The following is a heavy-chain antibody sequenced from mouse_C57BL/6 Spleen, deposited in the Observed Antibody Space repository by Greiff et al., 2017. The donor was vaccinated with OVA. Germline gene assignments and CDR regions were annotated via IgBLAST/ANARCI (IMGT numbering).Heavy chain of an antibody. CDR2: IDPSDSYT. V-gene: IGHV1-69*01. Sequence: QVQLKQPGAELVMPGASVKLSCKASGYTFTSYWMHWVKQRPGQGLEWIGEIDPSDSYTNYNQKFKGKFTLTVDKSSSTAYMQLSSLTSEDSAVYYCARKTGTFPYWYFDVWGTGTTVTVSS. D-gene: IGHD4-1*01. CDR3: ARKTGTFPYWYFDV. CDR1: GYTFTSYW. J-gene: IGHJ1*03.